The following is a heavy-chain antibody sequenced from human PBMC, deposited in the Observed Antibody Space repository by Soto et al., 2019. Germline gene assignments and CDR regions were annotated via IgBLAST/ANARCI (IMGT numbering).Heavy chain of an antibody. J-gene: IGHJ6*02. CDR2: IIPIFGTA. Sequence: SVKVSCKASGGTFSSYAISWVRQAPGQGLEWMGGIIPIFGTADYAQKFQGRVTITADESTSTAYMELSSLRSEDTAVYYCARDLEEWFGELLAVHGMDVWGQGTTVTVSS. CDR3: ARDLEEWFGELLAVHGMDV. D-gene: IGHD3-10*01. V-gene: IGHV1-69*13. CDR1: GGTFSSYA.